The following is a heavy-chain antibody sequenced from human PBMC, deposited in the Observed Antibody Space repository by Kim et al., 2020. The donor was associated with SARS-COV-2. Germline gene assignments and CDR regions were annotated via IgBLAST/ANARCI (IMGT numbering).Heavy chain of an antibody. D-gene: IGHD3-3*01. Sequence: GGSLRLSCAASGFTFSTYGMHWVRQAPGKGLEGVAVIWYDGSNKYYADSVKGRFTISRDNSKNTLYLQMNSLRAEDTAVDYCARDSMFTAGYYDPFYYY. CDR2: IWYDGSNK. CDR3: ARDSMFTAGYYDPFYYY. CDR1: GFTFSTYG. J-gene: IGHJ6*03. V-gene: IGHV3-33*01.